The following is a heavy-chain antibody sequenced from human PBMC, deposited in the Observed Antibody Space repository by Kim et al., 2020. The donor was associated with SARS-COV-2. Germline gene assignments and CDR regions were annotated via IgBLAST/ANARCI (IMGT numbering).Heavy chain of an antibody. V-gene: IGHV3-23*01. D-gene: IGHD2-21*01. CDR1: GFTFGNHA. CDR2: ISGNTLTT. J-gene: IGHJ4*02. CDR3: AKRSLIATTSVGVYYFDY. Sequence: GGSLRLSCVASGFTFGNHAMTWVRQAPGKGLEWVSSISGNTLTTHYADSVKGRFTISRDNSKNTVYLQANSLKVDDPAIYYCAKRSLIATTSVGVYYFDYWGQETLIAVSP.